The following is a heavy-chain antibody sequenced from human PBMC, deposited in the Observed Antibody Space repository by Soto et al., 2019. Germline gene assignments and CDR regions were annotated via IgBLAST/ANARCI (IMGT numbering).Heavy chain of an antibody. CDR1: GYTLTELS. J-gene: IGHJ6*02. CDR2: FDPEDGET. V-gene: IGHV1-24*01. Sequence: ASVKVSCKVSGYTLTELSMHWVRQAPGKGLEWMGGFDPEDGETIYAQKFQGRVTMTEDTSTDTAYMELSSLRSEDTAVYYCAPSDPYDILTGYFPYYYYGMDVWGQGTTVTVSS. CDR3: APSDPYDILTGYFPYYYYGMDV. D-gene: IGHD3-9*01.